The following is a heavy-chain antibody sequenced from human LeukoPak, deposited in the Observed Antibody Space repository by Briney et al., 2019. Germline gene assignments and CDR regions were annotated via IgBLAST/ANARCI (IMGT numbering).Heavy chain of an antibody. Sequence: PGGSLRLSCAASGFTFSSYWMHWVRHAPGKGLVWVSRINPDGSTTNYADSVKGRFTISRDNSKNTLYLQMNSLRAEDTAVYYCAKDQYGEAFDIWGPGTMVTVSS. J-gene: IGHJ3*02. V-gene: IGHV3-74*01. CDR2: INPDGSTT. CDR3: AKDQYGEAFDI. CDR1: GFTFSSYW. D-gene: IGHD4-17*01.